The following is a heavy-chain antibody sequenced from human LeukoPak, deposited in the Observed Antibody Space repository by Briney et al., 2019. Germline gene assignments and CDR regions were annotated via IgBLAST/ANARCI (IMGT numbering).Heavy chain of an antibody. J-gene: IGHJ4*02. CDR1: GFTFSSYV. CDR3: ARVGYSSSSAYFDY. CDR2: ISTNGGGT. V-gene: IGHV3-64*01. Sequence: PGGSLRLSCAASGFTFSSYVMHWVRQAPGKGLEYVSAISTNGGGTYYANSMKGRFTISRDNSKNTLYLQMGSLRAEDMAVYYCARVGYSSSSAYFDYWGQGTLVTVSS. D-gene: IGHD6-6*01.